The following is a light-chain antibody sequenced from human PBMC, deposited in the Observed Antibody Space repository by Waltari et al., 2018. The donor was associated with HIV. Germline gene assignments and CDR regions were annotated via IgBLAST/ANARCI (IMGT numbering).Light chain of an antibody. CDR1: SSDVGSYYL. CDR2: EVG. V-gene: IGLV2-18*02. Sequence: QSALTQPPPVSGSPGQSVTISSTGTSSDVGSYYLVPWYQQPPGTAPKLMIYEVGNRPSGVPHRFSGSKSGNTASLTISGLQAEDEADYYCSSYTSSSTLVFGGGTKLTVL. CDR3: SSYTSSSTLV. J-gene: IGLJ2*01.